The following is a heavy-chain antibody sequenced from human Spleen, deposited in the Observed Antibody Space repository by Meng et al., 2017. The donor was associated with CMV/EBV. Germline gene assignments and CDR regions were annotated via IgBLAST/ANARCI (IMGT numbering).Heavy chain of an antibody. Sequence: GGSFSGYYWGWIRQPPGKGLEWIGEINHGGSADYNPSLKSRVTISVDTSKNQFSLKLTSVTAADTALYFCARGQRYNFGSAKGDFDSWGQGTLVTVSS. J-gene: IGHJ5*01. D-gene: IGHD1-1*01. CDR1: GGSFSGYY. CDR3: ARGQRYNFGSAKGDFDS. CDR2: INHGGSA. V-gene: IGHV4-34*01.